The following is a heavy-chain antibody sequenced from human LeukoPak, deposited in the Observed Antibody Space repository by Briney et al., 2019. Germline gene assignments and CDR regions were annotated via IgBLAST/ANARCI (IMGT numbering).Heavy chain of an antibody. V-gene: IGHV4-61*02. CDR1: GGSISSGSYY. Sequence: SETLSLTCTVSGGSISSGSYYWSWIRQPAWKGLEWIGRIYTSGSTNYNPSLKSRVTISVDTSKNQFSLKLSSVTAADTAVYYCARAPISGYCSSTSCYARGAFDIWGQGTMVTVSS. D-gene: IGHD2-2*01. CDR3: ARAPISGYCSSTSCYARGAFDI. CDR2: IYTSGST. J-gene: IGHJ3*02.